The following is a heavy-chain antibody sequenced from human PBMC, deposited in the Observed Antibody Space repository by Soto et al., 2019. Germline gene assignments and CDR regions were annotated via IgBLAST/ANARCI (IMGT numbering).Heavy chain of an antibody. J-gene: IGHJ6*02. CDR1: GYTFSNYG. CDR2: INVKIGYI. D-gene: IGHD3-9*01. V-gene: IGHV1-18*04. CDR3: ARDWNYDIVSNKIANYGLDV. Sequence: QVQLVQSGAEVKKPGASVKVSCKASGYTFSNYGMSWVRQAPGQGLEWMGWINVKIGYINYAERRQGRVTMTTDPSTGTAYMELRNLRSDDTAVYYCARDWNYDIVSNKIANYGLDVWGQGTTVTVSS.